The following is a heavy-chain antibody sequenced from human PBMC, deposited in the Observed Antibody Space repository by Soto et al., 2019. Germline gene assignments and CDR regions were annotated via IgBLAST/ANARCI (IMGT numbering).Heavy chain of an antibody. CDR3: ARGPSRPYYYYYGMDV. CDR1: GYTFTSYG. J-gene: IGHJ6*02. CDR2: ISAYNGNT. V-gene: IGHV1-18*01. Sequence: GASVKVSCKASGYTFTSYGISWVRQAPGQGLEWMGWISAYNGNTNYAQKLQGRVTMTTDTSTSTAYMELRSLRSDDTAVYYCARGPSRPYYYYYGMDVWGQGTTVTVSS. D-gene: IGHD6-6*01.